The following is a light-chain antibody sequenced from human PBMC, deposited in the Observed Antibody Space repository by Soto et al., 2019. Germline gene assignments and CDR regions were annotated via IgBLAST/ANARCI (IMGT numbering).Light chain of an antibody. CDR2: AAS. Sequence: IQMTQSPSYLSASVAYRIPITCRSSQGVGSYLTWYQQKPGKAPKLLIYAASTLKSGVPSRFSGSGSGTEFSLTISSLQPEDFATYYCQQTYSTPITFGQGTRLEIK. CDR1: QGVGSY. V-gene: IGKV1-39*01. J-gene: IGKJ5*01. CDR3: QQTYSTPIT.